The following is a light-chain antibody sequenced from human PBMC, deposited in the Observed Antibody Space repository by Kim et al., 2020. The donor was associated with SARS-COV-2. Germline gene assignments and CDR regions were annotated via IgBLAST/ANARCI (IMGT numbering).Light chain of an antibody. CDR1: QSIVTY. J-gene: IGKJ4*01. V-gene: IGKV1-39*01. CDR3: QQNYMTPFT. CDR2: GAS. Sequence: VSIGDRVTITCRASQSIVTYLTWYHQKAGTAPSLLIYGASTLQAGVPSRFSGSGSGTDFTLTIGSLQTEDFATYYCQQNYMTPFTFGEGTKVDIK.